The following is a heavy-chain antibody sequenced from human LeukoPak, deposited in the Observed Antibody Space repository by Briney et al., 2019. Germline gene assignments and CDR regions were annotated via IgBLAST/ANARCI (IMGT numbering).Heavy chain of an antibody. Sequence: ASVKVSCKASGYTFTGYYMHWVRQAPGQGLEWMGWINPNSGGTNYAQKFQGRVTMTRDTSISTAYMEPSRLRSDDTAVYYCARDFFGGKAALPIPDYWGQGTLVTVSS. V-gene: IGHV1-2*02. J-gene: IGHJ4*02. CDR3: ARDFFGGKAALPIPDY. D-gene: IGHD3-3*01. CDR1: GYTFTGYY. CDR2: INPNSGGT.